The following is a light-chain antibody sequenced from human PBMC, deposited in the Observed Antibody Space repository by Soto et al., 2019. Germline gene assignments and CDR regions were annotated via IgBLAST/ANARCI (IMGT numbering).Light chain of an antibody. CDR2: LDGSGSY. CDR1: SGHSSYI. V-gene: IGLV4-60*03. J-gene: IGLJ3*02. CDR3: ETWDSNTRDWV. Sequence: QSVLTQSSSASASLGSSVKLTCTLSSGHSSYIIAWHQQQPGKAPRYLMKLDGSGSYNKGSGVPDRFSGSSSGADRYLTISNLQSEDEADYYCETWDSNTRDWVFGGGTKLTVL.